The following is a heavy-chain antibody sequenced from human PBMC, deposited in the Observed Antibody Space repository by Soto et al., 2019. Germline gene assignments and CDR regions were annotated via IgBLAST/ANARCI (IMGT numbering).Heavy chain of an antibody. CDR2: IYHTGST. CDR1: GVSIGGAVNW. CDR3: ADAPSDF. J-gene: IGHJ4*02. V-gene: IGHV4-4*02. D-gene: IGHD2-21*01. Sequence: SETLSPTCAVSGVSIGGAVNWRSGVRQPPGKGLECIGEIYHTGSTNYNSSLKSRVTISLDKSKNQFSLMLNSVTAADTAVYFCADAPSDFWGPGIQVTVS.